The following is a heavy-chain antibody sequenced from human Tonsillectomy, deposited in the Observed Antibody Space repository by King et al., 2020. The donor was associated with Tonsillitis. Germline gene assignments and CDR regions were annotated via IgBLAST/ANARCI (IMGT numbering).Heavy chain of an antibody. CDR1: GFTFDDYA. D-gene: IGHD3-3*01. Sequence: EVQLVESGGGVVQPGGSLRLSCAASGFTFDDYAMHWVRQAPGKGLEWVSLISGDGGSTHYADSVKGRFTISRENSKNSLYLQMNSLRTEDTALYYCAQSRSYYDFWSGSQDYYYMDVWGKGTTVTVSS. J-gene: IGHJ6*03. V-gene: IGHV3-43*02. CDR2: ISGDGGST. CDR3: AQSRSYYDFWSGSQDYYYMDV.